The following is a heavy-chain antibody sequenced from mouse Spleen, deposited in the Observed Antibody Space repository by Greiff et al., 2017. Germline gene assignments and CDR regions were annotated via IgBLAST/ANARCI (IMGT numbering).Heavy chain of an antibody. Sequence: QVQLQQSGAELARPGASVKMSCKASGYTFTSYTMHWVKQRPGQGLEWIGYINPSSGYTKYNQKFKDKATLTADKPSSTAYMQLSSLTSEDSAVYYCARSRGSVYAMDYWGQGPSASVSS. CDR1: GYTFTSYT. CDR3: ARSRGSVYAMDY. J-gene: IGHJ4*01. D-gene: IGHD1-1*01. V-gene: IGHV1-4*01. CDR2: INPSSGYT.